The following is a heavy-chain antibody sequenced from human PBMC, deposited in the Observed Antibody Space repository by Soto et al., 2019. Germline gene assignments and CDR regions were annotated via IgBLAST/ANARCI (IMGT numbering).Heavy chain of an antibody. D-gene: IGHD1-20*01. J-gene: IGHJ6*02. CDR3: AIWSNWNPLYSRGMDV. Sequence: SVKVSFKVSGGAFTNYSLNWVRHAPGQGLEWLGGIIPLHNTSNYSLKLLGRGSVTADISSNTVYMHLSGLTSDDTATYYCAIWSNWNPLYSRGMDVWGQGTTVTVSS. CDR2: IIPLHNTS. V-gene: IGHV1-69*08. CDR1: GGAFTNYS.